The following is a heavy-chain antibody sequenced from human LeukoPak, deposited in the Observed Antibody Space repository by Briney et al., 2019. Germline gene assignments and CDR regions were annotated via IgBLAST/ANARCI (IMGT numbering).Heavy chain of an antibody. CDR1: GCSFTSYW. D-gene: IGHD3-22*01. CDR2: IYPGDSDT. J-gene: IGHJ4*02. Sequence: GESLKISCKGSGCSFTSYWIGWVRQMPGKGLEWMGIIYPGDSDTRYSPSFQGQVTISADKSISTAYVQWSSLKASDTAMYYCATTRYYYDSSGYPAFNYFDFWGQGTLVTVSS. CDR3: ATTRYYYDSSGYPAFNYFDF. V-gene: IGHV5-51*01.